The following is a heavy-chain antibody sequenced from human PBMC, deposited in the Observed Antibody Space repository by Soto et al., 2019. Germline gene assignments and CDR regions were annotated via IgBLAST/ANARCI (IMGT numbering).Heavy chain of an antibody. CDR3: AKDRGGSSWYQQLVSPYYYGMDV. J-gene: IGHJ6*02. CDR1: GFTFSSYG. Sequence: GGSLRLSCAASGFTFSSYGMHWVRQAPGKGLEWVAVISYDGSNKYYADSVKGRFTISRDNSKNTLYLQMNSLRAEDTAVYYCAKDRGGSSWYQQLVSPYYYGMDVWGQGTTVTVSS. D-gene: IGHD6-13*01. V-gene: IGHV3-30*18. CDR2: ISYDGSNK.